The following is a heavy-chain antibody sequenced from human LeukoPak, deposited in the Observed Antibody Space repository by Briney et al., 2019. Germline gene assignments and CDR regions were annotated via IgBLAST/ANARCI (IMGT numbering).Heavy chain of an antibody. V-gene: IGHV3-11*04. CDR3: ARRNAMDV. Sequence: SGGSLRLSCAASGFTFSDHYMSWIRQAPGKGLEWVLYISSSSSTIYYADSVKGRFTISRDNAKNSLYLQINSLRAEDTAVYYCARRNAMDVWGQGTTVIVFS. J-gene: IGHJ6*02. CDR1: GFTFSDHY. CDR2: ISSSSSTI.